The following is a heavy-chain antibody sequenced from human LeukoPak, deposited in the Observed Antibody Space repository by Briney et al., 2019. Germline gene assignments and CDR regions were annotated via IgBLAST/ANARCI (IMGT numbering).Heavy chain of an antibody. CDR1: GGSISTYY. CDR3: ARDRHCTSTSCHSDAFDV. D-gene: IGHD2-2*01. V-gene: IGHV4-4*07. Sequence: SETLSLTCTVSGGSISTYYFSWLRQPAGKGLEWIGHIYTSGRTDYNPSLKSRVTMSVDTSKNQFSLKLSFVTAADTAVYYCARDRHCTSTSCHSDAFDVWGQGTLVTVSS. J-gene: IGHJ3*01. CDR2: IYTSGRT.